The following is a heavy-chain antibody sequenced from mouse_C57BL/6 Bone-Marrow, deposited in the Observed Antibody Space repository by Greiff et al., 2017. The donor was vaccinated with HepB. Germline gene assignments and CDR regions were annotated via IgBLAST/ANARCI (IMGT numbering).Heavy chain of an antibody. CDR3: ARDSSGPGAY. CDR2: INPNNGGT. D-gene: IGHD3-2*02. V-gene: IGHV1-26*01. Sequence: VQLQQSGPELVKPGASVKISCKASGYTFTDYYMNWVEQSHGKSLEWIGDINPNNGGTSYNQKFKGKATLTVDKSSSTAYMELRSLTSEDSAVYYCARDSSGPGAYWGQGTLVTVSA. CDR1: GYTFTDYY. J-gene: IGHJ3*01.